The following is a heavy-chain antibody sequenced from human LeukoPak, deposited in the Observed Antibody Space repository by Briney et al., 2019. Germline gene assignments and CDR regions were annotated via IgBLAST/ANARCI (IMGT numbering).Heavy chain of an antibody. CDR2: TSSSDAGT. V-gene: IGHV3-23*01. Sequence: GGSLRLSCAVSGFPLSSYAMSWVRQAPGKGLEWVSATSSSDAGTYYADSVRGRFTISRDNSKNTLYLQMNSLRAEDTAVYYCAKGTKGSGSYYNPIDYWGQGTLVTVSS. CDR1: GFPLSSYA. J-gene: IGHJ4*02. CDR3: AKGTKGSGSYYNPIDY. D-gene: IGHD3-10*01.